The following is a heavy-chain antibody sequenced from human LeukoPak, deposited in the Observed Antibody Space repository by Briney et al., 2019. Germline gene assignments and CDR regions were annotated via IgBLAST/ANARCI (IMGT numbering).Heavy chain of an antibody. V-gene: IGHV1-8*03. Sequence: ASVKVSYKASGYTFTSYDINWVRQATGQGLEWMGWMNPNSGNTGYAQKFQGRVTITRNTSISTAYMELSSLRSEDTAVYYCARPLRDSSGYYRADAFDIWGQGTMVTVSS. J-gene: IGHJ3*02. CDR2: MNPNSGNT. D-gene: IGHD3-22*01. CDR1: GYTFTSYD. CDR3: ARPLRDSSGYYRADAFDI.